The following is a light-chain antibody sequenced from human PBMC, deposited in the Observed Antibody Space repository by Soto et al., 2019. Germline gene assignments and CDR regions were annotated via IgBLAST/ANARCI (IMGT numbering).Light chain of an antibody. CDR3: QQRSNWIA. CDR1: QSISSW. J-gene: IGKJ5*01. Sequence: IQMTHSPSALSASVGDRVTITCRASQSISSWLAWYQQKPGKAPKLLIYDASSLESGVPSRFSGSGSGTDFTLTISSLEPEDFAVYYCQQRSNWIAFGQGTRLEI. CDR2: DAS. V-gene: IGKV1-5*01.